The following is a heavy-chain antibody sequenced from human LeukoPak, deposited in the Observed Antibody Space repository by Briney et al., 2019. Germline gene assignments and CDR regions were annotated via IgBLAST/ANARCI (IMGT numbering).Heavy chain of an antibody. CDR1: RYTFTGYY. D-gene: IGHD5-12*01. Sequence: AAVTVSYKASRYTFTGYYMQWVRQAPGQGLEWMGWINANSGGTNYAQKFQGRVPMPSDTSISPAYMELSSLRSDDTAVYYCARDRAVATIGGVHYWGQGTLVTVSS. CDR2: INANSGGT. J-gene: IGHJ4*02. V-gene: IGHV1-2*02. CDR3: ARDRAVATIGGVHY.